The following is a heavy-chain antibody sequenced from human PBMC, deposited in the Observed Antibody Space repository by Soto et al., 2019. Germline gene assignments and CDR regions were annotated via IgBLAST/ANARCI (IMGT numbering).Heavy chain of an antibody. CDR1: GFTFNDFE. Sequence: EVQLLESGGGLVQPGGSLRLSCGVSGFTFNDFEMNWVRQAPGKGLEWLAYIDGSGTTKKYADSVRGRFTISRDNPDNPLFLQMSSLSAADTLIFYWPRGFGPCIYGGQGTLVCVSS. CDR2: IDGSGTTK. D-gene: IGHD2-8*01. CDR3: PRGFGPCIY. V-gene: IGHV3-48*03. J-gene: IGHJ4*02.